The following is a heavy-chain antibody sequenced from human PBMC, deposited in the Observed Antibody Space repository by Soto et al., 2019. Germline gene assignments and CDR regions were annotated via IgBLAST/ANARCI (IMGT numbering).Heavy chain of an antibody. CDR3: ARDRPTFSYYYGSGSFPDY. D-gene: IGHD3-10*01. Sequence: GGSLRLSCAASGFTFSSYAMHWVRQAPGKGLEWVAVISYDGSNKYYADSVKGRFTISRDNSKNTLYLQMNSLRAEDTAVYYCARDRPTFSYYYGSGSFPDYWGTRTLVTVSS. CDR2: ISYDGSNK. J-gene: IGHJ4*02. CDR1: GFTFSSYA. V-gene: IGHV3-30-3*01.